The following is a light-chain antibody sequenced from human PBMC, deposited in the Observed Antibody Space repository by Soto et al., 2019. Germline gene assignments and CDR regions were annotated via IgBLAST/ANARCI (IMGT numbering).Light chain of an antibody. J-gene: IGLJ1*01. CDR2: EVS. CDR3: SSLAGNNNHYV. Sequence: QSVLAQPPSASGSPGQSVTISCTGTSSDVGGYNFVSWYQQHPGKAPKLMIFEVSKRPSGVPDRFSGSKSGNTASLTVSGLQAEDEADYYCSSLAGNNNHYVFGTGTKVTVL. CDR1: SSDVGGYNF. V-gene: IGLV2-8*01.